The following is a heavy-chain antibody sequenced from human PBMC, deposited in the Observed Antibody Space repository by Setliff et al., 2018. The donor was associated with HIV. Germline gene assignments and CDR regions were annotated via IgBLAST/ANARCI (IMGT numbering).Heavy chain of an antibody. D-gene: IGHD1-26*01. Sequence: CTTSGFTFGDYAVSWVRQTPGKGLEWVGFIKSKAYGGTTEYAASVKGRFTISRDDSKSIAYLQMSRLKIEDTAVYFCTRTVWLWSYKNDYWGQGTLVTVSS. V-gene: IGHV3-49*04. J-gene: IGHJ4*02. CDR2: IKSKAYGGTT. CDR1: GFTFGDYA. CDR3: TRTVWLWSYKNDY.